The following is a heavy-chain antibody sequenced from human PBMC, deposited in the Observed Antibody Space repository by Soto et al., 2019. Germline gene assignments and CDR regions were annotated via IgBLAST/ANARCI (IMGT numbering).Heavy chain of an antibody. J-gene: IGHJ5*02. Sequence: SETLSLTCTVSAGSITTSYWSWIRQPLGKALEWIGYISYRGSTNYNPSLKSRLTISIDTSKGQISLKLTSMTTADTAVYYCASSGIVGREVNTWFDPWGQGTLVTVPS. CDR2: ISYRGST. V-gene: IGHV4-59*01. CDR1: AGSITTSY. CDR3: ASSGIVGREVNTWFDP. D-gene: IGHD3-22*01.